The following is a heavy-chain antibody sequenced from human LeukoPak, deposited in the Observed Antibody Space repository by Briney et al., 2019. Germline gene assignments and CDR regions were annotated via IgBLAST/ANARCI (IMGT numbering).Heavy chain of an antibody. CDR3: ARGQTYCSSSSCSPNWFDP. Sequence: GGSLRLSCAASGFTFSDYYMSWIRQAPGKGLEWVSYISSSSDYTNYADSVKGRFTISRDNAKNSLYLQMNSLRVEDTAVYYCARGQTYCSSSSCSPNWFDPWGQGTLVTVSS. CDR1: GFTFSDYY. V-gene: IGHV3-11*06. D-gene: IGHD2-2*01. J-gene: IGHJ5*02. CDR2: ISSSSDYT.